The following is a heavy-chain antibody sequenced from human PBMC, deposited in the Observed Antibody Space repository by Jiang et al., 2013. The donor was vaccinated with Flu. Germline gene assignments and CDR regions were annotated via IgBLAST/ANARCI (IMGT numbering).Heavy chain of an antibody. V-gene: IGHV4-61*02. D-gene: IGHD3-9*01. J-gene: IGHJ6*02. CDR1: AGFIGSGNYY. CDR3: ASRFYDLLTDAKDYQYPMDV. Sequence: GPGLVKPSQTLSLTRTVSAGFIGSGNYYWSWFRQSAGRGLEWVGRIYTRGSTNYNPSLKSRVTISVDASKNQFSLELRSVTAADTAVYYCASRFYDLLTDAKDYQYPMDVWGQGTTVTVSS. CDR2: IYTRGST.